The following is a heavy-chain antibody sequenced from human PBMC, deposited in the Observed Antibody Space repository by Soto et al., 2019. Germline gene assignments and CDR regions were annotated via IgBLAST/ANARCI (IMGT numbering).Heavy chain of an antibody. V-gene: IGHV4-39*01. Sequence: QLQLQESGPGLVKPSETLSLTCTVSGGSISSSSYYWGWIRQPPGKGLEWIGSIYYSGSTYYNPSLKGRVTISVDTSKNQFSLKLSSVTAADTAVYYCARHFRVGATTGPSEYGFDYWGQGTLVTVSS. D-gene: IGHD1-26*01. J-gene: IGHJ4*02. CDR2: IYYSGST. CDR3: ARHFRVGATTGPSEYGFDY. CDR1: GGSISSSSYY.